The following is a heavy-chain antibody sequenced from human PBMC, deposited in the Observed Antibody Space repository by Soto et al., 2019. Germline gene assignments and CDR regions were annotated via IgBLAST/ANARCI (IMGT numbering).Heavy chain of an antibody. Sequence: GGSLRLSCAASGFTFSSYSMNWVRQAPGKGLEWVSYISSSSSTIYYADSVKGRFTISRDNAKNSLYLQMNSLRAEDTAVYYCARVGYSSSWEAFDIWGQGTMVTVSS. J-gene: IGHJ3*02. V-gene: IGHV3-48*01. CDR3: ARVGYSSSWEAFDI. D-gene: IGHD6-6*01. CDR2: ISSSSSTI. CDR1: GFTFSSYS.